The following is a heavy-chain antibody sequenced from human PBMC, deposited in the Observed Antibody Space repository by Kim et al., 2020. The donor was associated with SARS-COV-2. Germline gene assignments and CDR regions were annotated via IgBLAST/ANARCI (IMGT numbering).Heavy chain of an antibody. D-gene: IGHD2-21*02. CDR3: ARGGLLSYYFDY. CDR2: ISSSSSYI. CDR1: GFTFSSYS. J-gene: IGHJ4*02. Sequence: GGSLRLSCAASGFTFSSYSMNWVRQAPGKGLEWVSSISSSSSYIYYADSVKGRFTISRDNAKNSLYLQMNSLRAEDTAVYYCARGGLLSYYFDYWGQGTLVTVSS. V-gene: IGHV3-21*01.